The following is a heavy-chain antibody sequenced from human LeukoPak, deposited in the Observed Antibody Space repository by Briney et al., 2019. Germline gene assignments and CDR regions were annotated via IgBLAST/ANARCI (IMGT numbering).Heavy chain of an antibody. Sequence: SETLSLTCTVSGGSISSYYWSWIRQPPGKGLEWIGYIYYSGSTNYNPSLKSRVTISVDTSKNQFSLKLSSVTAADTAVYYCARQNPVWELRVWYFDYWGQGTLVTVSS. V-gene: IGHV4-59*08. CDR3: ARQNPVWELRVWYFDY. J-gene: IGHJ4*02. CDR1: GGSISSYY. CDR2: IYYSGST. D-gene: IGHD1-26*01.